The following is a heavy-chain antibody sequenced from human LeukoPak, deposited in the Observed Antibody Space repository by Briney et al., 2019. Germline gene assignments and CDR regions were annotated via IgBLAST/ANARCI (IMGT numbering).Heavy chain of an antibody. CDR3: ARDPDSSSFDY. J-gene: IGHJ4*02. Sequence: PGGSLRLSCTASGFNFRTSWMSWVRQSPGKGLEFLANIKYDGTVKNYVDSVKSRFTTSRDNPKNSLYLQMDSLRAEDTAVYYCARDPDSSSFDYWGQGALVTVSS. V-gene: IGHV3-7*01. D-gene: IGHD6-13*01. CDR2: IKYDGTVK. CDR1: GFNFRTSW.